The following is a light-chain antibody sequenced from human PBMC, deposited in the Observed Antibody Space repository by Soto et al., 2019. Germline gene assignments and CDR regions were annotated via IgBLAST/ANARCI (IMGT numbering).Light chain of an antibody. J-gene: IGLJ2*01. CDR2: EVT. CDR1: SRDVGSYNF. Sequence: QPASVSGSPGQSITISCTGTSRDVGSYNFVSWYQQHPGKAPKLMIYEVTKRPSGVSSRFSGSKSGNTASLTMSGLQAADEADYYCSSYAGSNTLVFGGGTKLTVL. V-gene: IGLV2-23*02. CDR3: SSYAGSNTLV.